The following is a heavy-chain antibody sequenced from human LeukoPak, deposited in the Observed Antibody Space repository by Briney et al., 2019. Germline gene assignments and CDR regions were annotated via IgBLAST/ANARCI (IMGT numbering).Heavy chain of an antibody. J-gene: IGHJ4*02. CDR2: ISSSGTTI. Sequence: PRGSLRLSCAASGFTFSTYEMNWVRQVPGKGLEWVSYISSSGTTIYYADSVTGRFTISRDNAKNSLYLQMNSLRAAHTAVSFFARDRNDSVWGSFRPMDYWGQGPLVTVSS. V-gene: IGHV3-48*03. CDR1: GFTFSTYE. D-gene: IGHD3-16*02. CDR3: ARDRNDSVWGSFRPMDY.